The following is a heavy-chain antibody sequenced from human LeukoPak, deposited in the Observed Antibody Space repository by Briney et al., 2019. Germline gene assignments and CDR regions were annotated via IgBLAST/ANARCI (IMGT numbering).Heavy chain of an antibody. D-gene: IGHD1-14*01. Sequence: ASVKVSCKASGGTFSSYAINWVRQATGQGLEWMGWMNPNSGNTGYAQKFQGRVTMTGNTSISTAYMELSSLRSEDTAVYYCARVPPNLPGQDYYYYYGMDVWGQGTTVTVSS. J-gene: IGHJ6*02. CDR2: MNPNSGNT. V-gene: IGHV1-8*02. CDR3: ARVPPNLPGQDYYYYYGMDV. CDR1: GGTFSSYA.